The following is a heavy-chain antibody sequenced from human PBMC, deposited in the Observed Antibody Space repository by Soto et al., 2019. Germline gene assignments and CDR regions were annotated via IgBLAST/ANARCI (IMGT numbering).Heavy chain of an antibody. Sequence: SETLSLTCAVSGDSIIGIYHWAWIRQPPGRSLEWIASIFHTGTTYYTPSLQSRVTISVDTSENQFSLRLSSVTAADSAVYYCARARRFDWLLYGLGAFDIWGQGTMVTVSS. CDR2: IFHTGTT. D-gene: IGHD3-9*01. CDR3: ARARRFDWLLYGLGAFDI. J-gene: IGHJ3*02. V-gene: IGHV4-38-2*01. CDR1: GDSIIGIYH.